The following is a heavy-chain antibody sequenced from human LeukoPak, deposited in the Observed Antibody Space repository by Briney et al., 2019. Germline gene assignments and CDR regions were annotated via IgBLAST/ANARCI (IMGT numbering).Heavy chain of an antibody. CDR3: ASSLGSRSDNAWDAFDI. J-gene: IGHJ3*02. CDR2: IGTAGDT. CDR1: GFTFSSYD. Sequence: GGSLRLTCAASGFTFSSYDMHWVRQATGKGLEWVSAIGTAGDTYYPGSVKGRFTISGENAKNSLYLQMNSLRAEDTAVYYCASSLGSRSDNAWDAFDIWGQGTMVTVSS. D-gene: IGHD2-15*01. V-gene: IGHV3-13*01.